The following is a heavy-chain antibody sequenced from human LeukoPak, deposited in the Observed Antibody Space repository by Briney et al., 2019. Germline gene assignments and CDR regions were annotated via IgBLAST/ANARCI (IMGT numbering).Heavy chain of an antibody. CDR3: ASPAGVNPILGYTNGWYFRT. J-gene: IGHJ5*02. CDR2: ISSSGSRI. V-gene: IGHV3-48*03. CDR1: GFIFSSYE. D-gene: IGHD6-19*01. Sequence: GGSLRLSCAASGFIFSSYEMNWVRQAPGKGLEWVLYISSSGSRIYFADSVKGRFTISRDNAKNSLYLQMNSLRAEDTAVYYCASPAGVNPILGYTNGWYFRTWGQGTLVTVSS.